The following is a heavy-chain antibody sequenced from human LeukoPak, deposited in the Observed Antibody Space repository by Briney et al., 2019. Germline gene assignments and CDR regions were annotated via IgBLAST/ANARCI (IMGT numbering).Heavy chain of an antibody. CDR2: IYHSGST. Sequence: PSETLSLTCAVSGGSISSSNWWSWVRQPPGKGLEWIGEIYHSGSTNYNPSLKSRVTISVDTSKNQFSLKLSSVTAADTAVYYCARVDPTYCSSTSCYSLWFDPWGQGTLVTVSS. J-gene: IGHJ5*02. CDR1: GGSISSSNW. CDR3: ARVDPTYCSSTSCYSLWFDP. V-gene: IGHV4-4*02. D-gene: IGHD2-2*01.